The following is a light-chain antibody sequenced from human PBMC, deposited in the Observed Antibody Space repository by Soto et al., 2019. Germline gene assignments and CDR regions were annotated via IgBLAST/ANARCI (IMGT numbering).Light chain of an antibody. V-gene: IGKV3-15*01. CDR3: QHYSSWLWT. J-gene: IGKJ1*01. CDR2: GAS. Sequence: EIVMTQSPATLSVSPGERATLSCRASQSVDSKLAWYQQKPGQGPRLLIYGASSRATGIPARFSGSGSGTQFTLHIGSLMPEDFAVYYCQHYSSWLWTFGQGTKVEIK. CDR1: QSVDSK.